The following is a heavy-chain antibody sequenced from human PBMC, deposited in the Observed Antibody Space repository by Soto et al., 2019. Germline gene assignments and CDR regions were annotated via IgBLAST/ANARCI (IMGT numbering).Heavy chain of an antibody. CDR1: GFIFSSYE. J-gene: IGHJ1*01. Sequence: EVQLVESGGGLVQPGGSLRLSCAASGFIFSSYEMSWVRQAPGKGLEWVAYIKRDGGERYYVDSVKGRFSTSRDDAKNSMFLQMNSPRAEDTGMYYGARGSGTVQHWGQGTLVTVSS. D-gene: IGHD2-8*02. CDR3: ARGSGTVQH. V-gene: IGHV3-7*01. CDR2: IKRDGGER.